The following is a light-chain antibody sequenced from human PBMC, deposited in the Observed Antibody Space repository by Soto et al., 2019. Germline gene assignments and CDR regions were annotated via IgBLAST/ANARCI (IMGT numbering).Light chain of an antibody. CDR1: SSDIGAYNY. Sequence: QSALAQPPSASGSPVQSVTISCTGTSSDIGAYNYVSWYQQYPGKAPKLIIYDVNQRPSGVPDRFSGSKSGNTASLTVSGLQAEDEAVYYCNSFAGGAHVVFGGGTKLTVL. CDR2: DVN. CDR3: NSFAGGAHVV. V-gene: IGLV2-8*01. J-gene: IGLJ2*01.